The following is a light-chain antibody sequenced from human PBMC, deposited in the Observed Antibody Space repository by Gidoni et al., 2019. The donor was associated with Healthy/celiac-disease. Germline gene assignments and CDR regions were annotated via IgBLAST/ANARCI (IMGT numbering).Light chain of an antibody. V-gene: IGKV3-15*01. CDR2: GAS. Sequence: EIVMTQSPATLSVSPGERATLSCRASQSVSSNLAWYQQNPGQAPRLLIYGASTRATGIPATFSGSGSGTEFTLTISSLQSEDFAVYYCQQYNNWSSFGGGTKVEIK. J-gene: IGKJ4*01. CDR1: QSVSSN. CDR3: QQYNNWSS.